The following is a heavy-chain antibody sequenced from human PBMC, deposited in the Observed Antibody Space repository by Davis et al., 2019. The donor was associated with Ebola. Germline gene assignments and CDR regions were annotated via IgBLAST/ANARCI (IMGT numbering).Heavy chain of an antibody. CDR1: GFTFSSYG. CDR3: ARDRYSSSWYDY. J-gene: IGHJ4*02. CDR2: IWYDGSNK. V-gene: IGHV3-33*01. D-gene: IGHD6-13*01. Sequence: GESLKISCAASGFTFSSYGMHWVLQAPGKGLEWVAVIWYDGSNKYYADSVKGRFTISRDNSKNTLYLQMNSLRAEDTAVYYCARDRYSSSWYDYWGQGTLVTVSS.